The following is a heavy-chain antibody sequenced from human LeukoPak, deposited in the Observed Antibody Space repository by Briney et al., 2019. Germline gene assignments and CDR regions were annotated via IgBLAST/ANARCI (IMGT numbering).Heavy chain of an antibody. D-gene: IGHD6-19*01. CDR3: AKVSSGWCPHS. CDR2: ISGSCGST. J-gene: IGHJ4*02. CDR1: GFTFSSYA. V-gene: IGHV3-23*01. Sequence: GGALRLACAASGFTFSSYAMSWVRQAPGKGLELVSAISGSCGSTYYADSVKGRFTISRDNSKNTLHLQMNSLRAEDTAVYYCAKVSSGWCPHSWGQGTLVTVSS.